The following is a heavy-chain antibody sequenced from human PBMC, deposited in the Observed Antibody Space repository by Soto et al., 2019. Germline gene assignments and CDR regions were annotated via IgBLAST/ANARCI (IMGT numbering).Heavy chain of an antibody. D-gene: IGHD5-12*01. J-gene: IGHJ4*02. V-gene: IGHV4-31*03. Sequence: QVQLQESGPGLVKPSQTLSLTCTVSGGSISSGGYYWSWIRQHPGKGLEWIGYVYYSGSTYYNPSLESRVTRSVDTSKTQFSLKLFSVTAADTAVYYCARVGDIVAYYFDYCGQGTLVTGSS. CDR3: ARVGDIVAYYFDY. CDR1: GGSISSGGYY. CDR2: VYYSGST.